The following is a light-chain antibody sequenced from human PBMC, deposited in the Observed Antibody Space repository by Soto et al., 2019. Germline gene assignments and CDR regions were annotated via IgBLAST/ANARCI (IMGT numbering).Light chain of an antibody. Sequence: QSALTQPASVSGSPEQSITISCTGTSSDVGSYNLVSWYQQHPGKAPKVMIYEATKRPSGVSNRFSGSKSGNTASLTVSGLQAADEADYFCKSYAGSNTYVFGSGTKLTVL. CDR1: SSDVGSYNL. V-gene: IGLV2-14*02. CDR2: EAT. J-gene: IGLJ1*01. CDR3: KSYAGSNTYV.